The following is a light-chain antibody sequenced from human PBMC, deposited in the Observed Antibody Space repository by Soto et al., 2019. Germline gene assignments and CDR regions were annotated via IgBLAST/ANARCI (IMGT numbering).Light chain of an antibody. CDR1: QSVNTN. CDR3: QQYNDWPPIT. Sequence: ETLMTQSPATLSASPGERAPLSCRASQSVNTNLAWYQQKPGQAPRLLIYDASTRATGIPASFSGSGSGTEFTLTIRSLQSEDSAVYYCQQYNDWPPITFGQGTRLEIK. CDR2: DAS. J-gene: IGKJ5*01. V-gene: IGKV3-15*01.